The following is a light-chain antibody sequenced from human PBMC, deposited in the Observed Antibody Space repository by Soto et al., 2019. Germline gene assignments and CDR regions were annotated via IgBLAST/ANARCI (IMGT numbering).Light chain of an antibody. V-gene: IGKV1-5*01. CDR3: QYSHSHPLT. CDR2: AAS. CDR1: QPIMSW. Sequence: DIQVTQSXSTLSGSLGDRVSITCRGRQPIMSWLAGXQQQXGXAPXXXXYAASTLQGGGPSRFSGSGSETDFTRTISSLQPEDFATYFGQYSHSHPLTFGGGTKVDIK. J-gene: IGKJ4*01.